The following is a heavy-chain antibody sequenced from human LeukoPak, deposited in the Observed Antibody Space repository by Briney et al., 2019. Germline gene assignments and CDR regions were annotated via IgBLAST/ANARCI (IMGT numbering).Heavy chain of an antibody. D-gene: IGHD6-13*01. Sequence: PGGSLRLSCAASGFTFSSYWMSWVRQAPGKGLEWVANIKQDGSEKYYVDSVKGRFTISRDNAKNSLYLQMNSLRAEDTAVYYCAREQQLVLSHFDYWGQGTLVTVSS. CDR3: AREQQLVLSHFDY. J-gene: IGHJ4*02. CDR2: IKQDGSEK. V-gene: IGHV3-7*01. CDR1: GFTFSSYW.